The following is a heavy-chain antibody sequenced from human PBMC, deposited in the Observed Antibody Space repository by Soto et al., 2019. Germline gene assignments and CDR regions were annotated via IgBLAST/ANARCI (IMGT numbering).Heavy chain of an antibody. V-gene: IGHV4-39*01. J-gene: IGHJ4*02. D-gene: IGHD1-1*01. CDR3: GRVVEGATLNTDRDX. CDR1: GVSIHNSHSF. CDR2: VYHNGGA. Sequence: AETLSLTCTVSGVSIHNSHSFWAWIRQPPGKGLQFIASVYHNGGAHYNSSLKSRVTISVDTANNQVSLRMRSLTAADTAFYYCGRVVEGATLNTDRDXWGQGILVTVSX.